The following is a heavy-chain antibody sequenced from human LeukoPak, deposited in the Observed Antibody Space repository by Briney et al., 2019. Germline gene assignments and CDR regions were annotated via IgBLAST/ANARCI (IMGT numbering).Heavy chain of an antibody. V-gene: IGHV1-2*02. Sequence: ASVKVSCKASGYTFTDYYMHWVRQAPGQGLEWMGWINPNSGGTNFAQKFQGRVTMTRDTSISTAYMELSRLTSDDTAVYYCARPLSSGWTTGYWGQGTLVTVSS. CDR1: GYTFTDYY. J-gene: IGHJ4*02. CDR3: ARPLSSGWTTGY. D-gene: IGHD6-19*01. CDR2: INPNSGGT.